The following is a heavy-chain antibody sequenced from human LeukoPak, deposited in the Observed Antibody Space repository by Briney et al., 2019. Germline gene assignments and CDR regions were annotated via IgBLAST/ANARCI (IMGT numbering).Heavy chain of an antibody. CDR2: ISTGGST. CDR3: ARDDYYDSSGLDY. J-gene: IGHJ4*02. D-gene: IGHD3-22*01. V-gene: IGHV3-53*01. Sequence: PGGSLRLSCSASGFTFSTLPMHWVRQAPGKGLEWLSVISTGGSTNYADSVKGRFTISRDNSKNILYLQMNSLRAEDTAVYYCARDDYYDSSGLDYWGQGILVTVSS. CDR1: GFTFSTLP.